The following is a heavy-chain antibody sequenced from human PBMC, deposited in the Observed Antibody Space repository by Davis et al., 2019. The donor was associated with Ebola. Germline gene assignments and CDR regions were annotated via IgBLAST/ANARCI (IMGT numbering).Heavy chain of an antibody. Sequence: ASVKVSCKASGYTFTYYGISWVRQAPGQGLEWIGWINAYNGNTKYAQKLQGRVTVTTDTSTSTSYMELRSLRSDDTAVYYCARDPPPSYSGSYYSWGQGTLVTVSS. CDR2: INAYNGNT. CDR1: GYTFTYYG. J-gene: IGHJ1*01. CDR3: ARDPPPSYSGSYYS. D-gene: IGHD1-26*01. V-gene: IGHV1-18*01.